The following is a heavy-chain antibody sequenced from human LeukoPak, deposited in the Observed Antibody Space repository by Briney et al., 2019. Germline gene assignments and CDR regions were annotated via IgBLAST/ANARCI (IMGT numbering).Heavy chain of an antibody. CDR3: ARRAAAGRNWFDP. V-gene: IGHV1-18*01. CDR2: ISAYNGNT. CDR1: GYTFTIYD. D-gene: IGHD6-13*01. Sequence: ASVKVSCKASGYTFTIYDITWVRQAPGQGLEWMGWISAYNGNTNYAQKLQGRVTMTTDTSTSTAYMELRSLRSDDTAVYYCARRAAAGRNWFDPWGQGTLVTVSS. J-gene: IGHJ5*02.